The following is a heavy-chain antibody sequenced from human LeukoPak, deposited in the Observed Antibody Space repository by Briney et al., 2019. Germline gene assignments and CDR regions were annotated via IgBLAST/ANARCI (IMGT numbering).Heavy chain of an antibody. CDR1: GASISSYY. V-gene: IGHV4-59*01. Sequence: SETLSLTCTVSGASISSYYWSWIRQPPGKRLEWIGYIYYSGSTHYNPALKSRVTISVDTSKNQFSLDLSSVTAADTAVYYCASGPYPAAGTDHQFDYWGQGTLVTVSS. D-gene: IGHD6-13*01. CDR2: IYYSGST. CDR3: ASGPYPAAGTDHQFDY. J-gene: IGHJ4*02.